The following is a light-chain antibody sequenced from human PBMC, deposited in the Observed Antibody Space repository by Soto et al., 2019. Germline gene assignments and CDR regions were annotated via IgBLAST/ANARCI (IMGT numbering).Light chain of an antibody. CDR2: AAS. CDR1: QDVSRS. V-gene: IGKV1-9*01. Sequence: DTQLTPSPSFLSASVGDRVTIACRASQDVSRSVGWYQQKPGTAPKLLISAASTLNSGVPSRFSGSGSGTDFTLTISSLQPEDFATYYCQQLWTYPLTFGGGTKVEI. J-gene: IGKJ4*01. CDR3: QQLWTYPLT.